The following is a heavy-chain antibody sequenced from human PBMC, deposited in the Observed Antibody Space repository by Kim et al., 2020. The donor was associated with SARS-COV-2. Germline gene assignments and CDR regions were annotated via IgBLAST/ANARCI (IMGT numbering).Heavy chain of an antibody. CDR2: IYYSGST. V-gene: IGHV4-59*01. Sequence: SETLSLTCTVSGGSISSYYWSWIRQPPGKGLEWIGYIYYSGSTNYNPSLKSRVTISVDTSKNQFSLKLSSVTAADTAFYYCARGLRYFDWLLADDIFSFDFWGQGTLVTVSS. J-gene: IGHJ4*02. D-gene: IGHD3-9*01. CDR1: GGSISSYY. CDR3: ARGLRYFDWLLADDIFSFDF.